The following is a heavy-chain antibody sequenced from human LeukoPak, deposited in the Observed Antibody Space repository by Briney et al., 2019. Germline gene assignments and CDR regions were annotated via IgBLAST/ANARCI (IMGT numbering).Heavy chain of an antibody. J-gene: IGHJ5*02. V-gene: IGHV1-24*01. CDR3: ATSFWSGYPSNWFDP. Sequence: ALVKVSCKVSGYTLTELSMHWVRQAPGKGLEWMGGFDPEDGETIYAQKFQGRVTMTEDTSTDTAYMELSSLRSEDTAVYYCATSFWSGYPSNWFDPWGQGTLVTVSS. CDR1: GYTLTELS. D-gene: IGHD3-3*01. CDR2: FDPEDGET.